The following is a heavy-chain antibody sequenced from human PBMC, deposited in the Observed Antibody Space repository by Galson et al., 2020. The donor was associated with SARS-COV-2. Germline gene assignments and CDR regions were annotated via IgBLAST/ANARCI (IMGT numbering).Heavy chain of an antibody. V-gene: IGHV3-30*03. J-gene: IGHJ4*02. Sequence: GGSLRLSCAASRFIFSRYAMHWVRQAPGKGLEWVALITYDGSNTYYADSVKGRFTITRDNSKNTMFLQMDGLRAEDTAVYHCASGNGFSELIGWGQGTLVTVSS. D-gene: IGHD3-10*01. CDR1: RFIFSRYA. CDR2: ITYDGSNT. CDR3: ASGNGFSELIG.